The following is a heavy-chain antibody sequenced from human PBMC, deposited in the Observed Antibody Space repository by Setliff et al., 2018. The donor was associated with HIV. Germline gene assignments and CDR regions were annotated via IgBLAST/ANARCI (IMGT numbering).Heavy chain of an antibody. D-gene: IGHD2-2*01. CDR1: GASISSGHY. Sequence: SETLSLTCAVSGASISSGHYWGWVRQPPGKGLEWIGEIYHSGSINHNPSLRSRVIMSVDKSKNQFSLRLTSVTAADTAVYYCARGDTTWPTQLLDVWGKGTTVTVSS. V-gene: IGHV4-4*02. J-gene: IGHJ6*04. CDR3: ARGDTTWPTQLLDV. CDR2: IYHSGSI.